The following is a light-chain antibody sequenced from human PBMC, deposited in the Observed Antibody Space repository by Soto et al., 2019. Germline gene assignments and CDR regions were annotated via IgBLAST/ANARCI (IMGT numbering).Light chain of an antibody. Sequence: DVVMTQSPLSLPVTLGQPASISCRSSQSLVYSDGNTYLNWLRQRPGQSPRRLIYKVSNRDSGVPDRFSGSGSGTDFTLKISRVEAEEGGVYYCMPGTYWPRLAFGGGTKVDIK. CDR2: KVS. J-gene: IGKJ4*01. CDR3: MPGTYWPRLA. V-gene: IGKV2-30*01. CDR1: QSLVYSDGNTY.